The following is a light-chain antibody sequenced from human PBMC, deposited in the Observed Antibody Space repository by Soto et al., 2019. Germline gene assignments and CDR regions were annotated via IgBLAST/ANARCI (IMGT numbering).Light chain of an antibody. CDR3: QQYNNWPPYT. Sequence: EVVMTQSPATLSVSPGDGATLSCRASQSIANNLAWYQQKPGQAPRLLIYGASTRATGISARFSGSGSGTEFTLTITSLQSEDLAVYYCQQYNNWPPYTFGQGTKVEIK. CDR1: QSIANN. J-gene: IGKJ2*01. V-gene: IGKV3-15*01. CDR2: GAS.